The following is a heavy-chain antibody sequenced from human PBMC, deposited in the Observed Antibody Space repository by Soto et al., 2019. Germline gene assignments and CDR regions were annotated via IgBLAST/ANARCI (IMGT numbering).Heavy chain of an antibody. D-gene: IGHD4-4*01. CDR1: GFTFSSYG. CDR2: ISASGGNT. Sequence: EVQLLESGGGLVQPGGSLRLSCAASGFTFSSYGMDWVRQAPGKGLEWVSAISASGGNTYYADSVKGRFTISRDNSKNTLFLQMSSLRAEDTAVYYCAKELGHSKPFDYWGQGTLVTVSS. CDR3: AKELGHSKPFDY. J-gene: IGHJ4*02. V-gene: IGHV3-23*01.